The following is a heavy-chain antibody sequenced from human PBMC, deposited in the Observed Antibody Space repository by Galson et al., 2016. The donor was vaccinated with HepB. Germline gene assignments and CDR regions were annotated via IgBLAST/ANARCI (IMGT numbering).Heavy chain of an antibody. Sequence: QSGAEVKKPGESLRISCKVSEHSFSNYWISWVRQRPGKGLEWMGRIDPSDSDNNYSPSFEGHVTISVDKSTTTAYVQWTSLKASDSAIYYCATFGAAPGRSLGYFGMDVWGQGTTVTVSS. D-gene: IGHD6-13*01. CDR1: EHSFSNYW. J-gene: IGHJ6*02. V-gene: IGHV5-10-1*01. CDR2: IDPSDSDN. CDR3: ATFGAAPGRSLGYFGMDV.